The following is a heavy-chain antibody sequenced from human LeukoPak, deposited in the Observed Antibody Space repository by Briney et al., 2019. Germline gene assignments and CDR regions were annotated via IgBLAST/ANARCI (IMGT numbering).Heavy chain of an antibody. V-gene: IGHV1-46*01. Sequence: ASVTVSCKASGYTFTSYYMHWVRQAPGQGLEWMGIINPSGGSTSYAQKFQGRVTMTRDTSTSTVYMELSSLRSEDTAVYYCARDGGRWELLYYFDYWGQGTLVTVSS. J-gene: IGHJ4*02. CDR3: ARDGGRWELLYYFDY. CDR1: GYTFTSYY. D-gene: IGHD1-26*01. CDR2: INPSGGST.